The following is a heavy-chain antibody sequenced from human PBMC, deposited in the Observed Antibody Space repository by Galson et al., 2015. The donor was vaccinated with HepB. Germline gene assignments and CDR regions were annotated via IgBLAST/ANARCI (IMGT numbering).Heavy chain of an antibody. CDR3: HTNFYYSGPFDY. Sequence: SLRLSCAASGFTFSNAYMTWVRQAPGKGPEWVGRIKSKVDGETIDYGAPVKGRFTISRDDSRNTLYLQMNSLRTEDTAVYYCHTNFYYSGPFDYWGQGALVSVSS. CDR1: GFTFSNAY. D-gene: IGHD3-10*01. V-gene: IGHV3-15*01. CDR2: IKSKVDGETI. J-gene: IGHJ4*02.